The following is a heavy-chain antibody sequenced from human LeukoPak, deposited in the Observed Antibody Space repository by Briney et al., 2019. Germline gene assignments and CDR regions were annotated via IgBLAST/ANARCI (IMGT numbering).Heavy chain of an antibody. CDR2: INPNSGGT. CDR1: GYTFTGYY. V-gene: IGHV1-2*02. CDR3: ARVNSLYDAFDI. J-gene: IGHJ3*02. Sequence: ASVKVSCKASGYTFTGYYMHWVRQAPGQGLEWTGWINPNSGGTNYAQKFQGRVTMTRDTSISTAYMELSRLRSDDTAVYYCARVNSLYDAFDIWGQGTMVTVSS. D-gene: IGHD2-21*01.